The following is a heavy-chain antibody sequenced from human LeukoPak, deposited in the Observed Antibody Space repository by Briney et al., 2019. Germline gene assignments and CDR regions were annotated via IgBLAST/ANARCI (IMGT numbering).Heavy chain of an antibody. CDR2: ISYDGSNK. V-gene: IGHV3-30*18. Sequence: QSGGSLRLSCAASGFTFSSYGMHWVRQAPGKGLEWVAVISYDGSNKYYADSVKGRFTISRDNSKNTLYLQMNSLRAEDTAVYYCAKDSSGYYLDYWGQGTLVTVSS. D-gene: IGHD3-22*01. CDR3: AKDSSGYYLDY. CDR1: GFTFSSYG. J-gene: IGHJ4*02.